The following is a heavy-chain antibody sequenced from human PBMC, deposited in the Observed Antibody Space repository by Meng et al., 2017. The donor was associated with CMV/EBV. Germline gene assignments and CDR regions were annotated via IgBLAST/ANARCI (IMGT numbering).Heavy chain of an antibody. D-gene: IGHD3-3*01. CDR2: IKQDGSEK. CDR3: ARGGLRFLEWPRGFNFDY. V-gene: IGHV3-7*01. Sequence: GGSLRLSCAASGFTFSSYWMSWVRQAPGKGLEWVANIKQDGSEKYYVDSVKGRFTISRDNAKNSLYLQMNSLRAEDTAVYHCARGGLRFLEWPRGFNFDYWGQGTLVTVSS. J-gene: IGHJ4*02. CDR1: GFTFSSYW.